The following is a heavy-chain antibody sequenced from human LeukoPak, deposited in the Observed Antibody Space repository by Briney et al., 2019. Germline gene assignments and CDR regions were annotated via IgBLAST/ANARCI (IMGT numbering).Heavy chain of an antibody. CDR3: ARAANTAAGTPTLAIDY. V-gene: IGHV3-11*05. Sequence: NPGGSLRLSCVASGFTFSDYYMSWIRQAPGKGLEWVSYIPSTSSYTSYADSVKGRFTISRDNAKNSLYLQMSSLRAEATAVYYCARAANTAAGTPTLAIDYWGQGTLVTVSS. CDR1: GFTFSDYY. CDR2: IPSTSSYT. J-gene: IGHJ4*02. D-gene: IGHD6-13*01.